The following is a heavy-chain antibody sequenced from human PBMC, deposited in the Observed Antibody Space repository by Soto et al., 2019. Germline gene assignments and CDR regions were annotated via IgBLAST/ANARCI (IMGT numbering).Heavy chain of an antibody. Sequence: QVQLVESGGGVVQPGRSLRLSCAASGFTFSSYAMHWVRQAPGKGLEWVAVISYDGSNKYYADSVKGRFTISRDNSKNPLYLQMNSLRAEDTAVYYCARAPIAAAGDDFDYWGQGTLVTVSS. J-gene: IGHJ4*02. V-gene: IGHV3-30-3*01. D-gene: IGHD6-13*01. CDR1: GFTFSSYA. CDR2: ISYDGSNK. CDR3: ARAPIAAAGDDFDY.